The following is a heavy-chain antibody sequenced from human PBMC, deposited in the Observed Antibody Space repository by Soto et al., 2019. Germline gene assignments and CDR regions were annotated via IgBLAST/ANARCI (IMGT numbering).Heavy chain of an antibody. CDR2: IYHSGST. V-gene: IGHV4-30-2*01. Sequence: QLQLQESGSGLVKPSQTLSLTCAVSVGSISSGGYSGSWIRQPPGKGLEWIGYIYHSGSTYYNPSLKSRVTISVDRSKNQFSLKLSSVTAADTAVYYCARELNWFDPWGQGTLVTVSS. CDR3: ARELNWFDP. CDR1: VGSISSGGYS. J-gene: IGHJ5*02.